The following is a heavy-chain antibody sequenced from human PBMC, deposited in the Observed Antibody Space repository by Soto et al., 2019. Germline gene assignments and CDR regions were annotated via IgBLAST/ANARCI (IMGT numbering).Heavy chain of an antibody. Sequence: PGRSLRLSCPASGFSFSSYGMHWVRQAPGKGLEWVAVIWYDGSNKYYADSVKGRFTISRDNSKNTLYLQMNSLRAEDTAVYYCARDQIGITMVRGVTLDYWGQGTLVTGSS. CDR1: GFSFSSYG. D-gene: IGHD3-10*01. CDR3: ARDQIGITMVRGVTLDY. J-gene: IGHJ4*02. V-gene: IGHV3-33*01. CDR2: IWYDGSNK.